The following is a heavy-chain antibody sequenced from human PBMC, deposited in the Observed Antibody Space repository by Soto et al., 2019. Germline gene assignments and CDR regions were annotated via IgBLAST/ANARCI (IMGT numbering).Heavy chain of an antibody. V-gene: IGHV3-33*01. D-gene: IGHD4-17*01. J-gene: IGHJ5*02. Sequence: QVQLVESGGGVVQPGRSLRLSCAASGFTFSSYGMHWVRQAPGKGLEWVAVIWYDGSNKYYADSVKGRFTISRDNSKNKLYLQMNSLRAEDTAVYYCARDRYGDSFNWFDPWGQGTLVTVSS. CDR3: ARDRYGDSFNWFDP. CDR2: IWYDGSNK. CDR1: GFTFSSYG.